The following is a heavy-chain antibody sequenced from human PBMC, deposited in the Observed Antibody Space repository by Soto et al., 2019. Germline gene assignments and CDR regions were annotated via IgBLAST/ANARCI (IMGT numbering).Heavy chain of an antibody. Sequence: GASVKVSCKASGFIFTSYGIKWVRQAPGQGLEWMGWISGYNGNTKYGQKFQDRVTLTADTSTATAFMEVRSLRGDDSAVYYCATSGGHHFGMDVWGQGTTGTVSS. J-gene: IGHJ6*02. D-gene: IGHD2-8*02. CDR1: GFIFTSYG. V-gene: IGHV1-18*01. CDR2: ISGYNGNT. CDR3: ATSGGHHFGMDV.